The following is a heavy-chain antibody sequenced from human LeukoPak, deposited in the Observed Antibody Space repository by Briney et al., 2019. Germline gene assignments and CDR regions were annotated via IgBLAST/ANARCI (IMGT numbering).Heavy chain of an antibody. Sequence: ASVKVSCKASGYTFTGYYMHWVRQAPGQGLEWMGRINPNSGGTNYAQKFQGRVTMTRDTSISTAYMELSRLRSDDTAVYYCARATLAGGDDAFDIWGQGTMVTVSS. D-gene: IGHD3-16*01. V-gene: IGHV1-2*06. CDR3: ARATLAGGDDAFDI. J-gene: IGHJ3*02. CDR2: INPNSGGT. CDR1: GYTFTGYY.